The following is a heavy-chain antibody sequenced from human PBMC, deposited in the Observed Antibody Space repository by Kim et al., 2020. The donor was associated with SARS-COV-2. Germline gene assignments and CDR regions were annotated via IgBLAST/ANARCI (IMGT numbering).Heavy chain of an antibody. CDR1: GFNFDSYA. Sequence: GGSLRLSYSVSGFNFDSYAMTWVRQAPGKGLEWVSSLSGSGDNTYNADSVRGRFTISRDNSENTLYLQMNSLRVEDTAVYYCAKASLSSMVRGDYFAYWGRGTLVTVSS. D-gene: IGHD3-10*01. CDR2: LSGSGDNT. V-gene: IGHV3-23*01. CDR3: AKASLSSMVRGDYFAY. J-gene: IGHJ4*02.